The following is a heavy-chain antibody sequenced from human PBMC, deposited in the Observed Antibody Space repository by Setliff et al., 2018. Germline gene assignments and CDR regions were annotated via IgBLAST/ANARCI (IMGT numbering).Heavy chain of an antibody. CDR3: RFWSGYYKNDF. Sequence: SETLSLTCNVYGESFDTYYWSWIRQPPGKGLEWFGEIDQSGSGDYNPSFKGRVTISVDAARKQLSLKISSMTAADAGVYYCRFWSGYYKNDFWGHGTLVTVSS. V-gene: IGHV4-34*01. D-gene: IGHD6-25*01. J-gene: IGHJ4*01. CDR2: IDQSGSG. CDR1: GESFDTYY.